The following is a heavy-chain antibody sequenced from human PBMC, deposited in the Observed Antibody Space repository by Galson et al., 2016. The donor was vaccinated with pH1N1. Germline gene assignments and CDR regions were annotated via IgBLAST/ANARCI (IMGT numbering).Heavy chain of an antibody. D-gene: IGHD6-13*01. CDR1: GDSVSSNSAA. Sequence: CAISGDSVSSNSAAWNWIRQSPSRGLEWLGRTYYRSKWYNDYAVSVKSRITINPDTSKKQFSLQLNSVTPEDTAVYYCARDGIAAAGIRRDQYYFDYWGQGTLVTVSS. V-gene: IGHV6-1*01. CDR2: TYYRSKWYN. CDR3: ARDGIAAAGIRRDQYYFDY. J-gene: IGHJ4*02.